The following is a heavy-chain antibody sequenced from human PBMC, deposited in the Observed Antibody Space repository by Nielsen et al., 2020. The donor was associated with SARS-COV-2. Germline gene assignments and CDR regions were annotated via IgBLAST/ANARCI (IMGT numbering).Heavy chain of an antibody. V-gene: IGHV3-23*01. Sequence: GESLKISCAASGFTFSSYAMSWVRQAPGKGLEWVSAISGSGGSTYYADSVKGRFTISRDNSKNTLYPQMNSLRAEDTAVYYCAKDHSCSGGSCYSRLFDPWGQGTLVTVSS. D-gene: IGHD2-15*01. CDR2: ISGSGGST. CDR1: GFTFSSYA. CDR3: AKDHSCSGGSCYSRLFDP. J-gene: IGHJ5*02.